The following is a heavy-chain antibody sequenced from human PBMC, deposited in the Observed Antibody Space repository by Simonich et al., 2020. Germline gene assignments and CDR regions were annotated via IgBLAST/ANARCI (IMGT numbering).Heavy chain of an antibody. Sequence: QVQLQQWGAGLLKPSETLALTCAVSGGSIRISSYYWAWIRQPPGKGQEWIGGIYYSGTTYYHPSLKSRVTISVDTSKNQFSLKLSSVTAADTAVYYCARRPRLTNFADAFDIWGQGTMVTVSS. D-gene: IGHD4-4*01. CDR2: IYYSGTT. J-gene: IGHJ3*02. CDR1: GGSIRISSYY. V-gene: IGHV4-39*01. CDR3: ARRPRLTNFADAFDI.